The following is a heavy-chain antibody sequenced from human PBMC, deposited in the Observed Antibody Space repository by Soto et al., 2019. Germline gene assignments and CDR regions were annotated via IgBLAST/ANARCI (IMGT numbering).Heavy chain of an antibody. CDR1: GGSVESSSC. CDR3: VRSVPAATWAYNGMDV. J-gene: IGHJ6*02. D-gene: IGHD2-15*01. Sequence: KPSETLSLTCAVSGGSVESSSCWSWVRQAPGKGLEWIGEIYHSGTFNYNPSLASRVSVSVDKSTNQFSLNLNSVTAADTAVYYCVRSVPAATWAYNGMDVWDQGTKVTVYS. V-gene: IGHV4-4*02. CDR2: IYHSGTF.